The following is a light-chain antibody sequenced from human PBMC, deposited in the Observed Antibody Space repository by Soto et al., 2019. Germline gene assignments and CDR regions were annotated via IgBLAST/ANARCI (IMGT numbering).Light chain of an antibody. CDR1: QSVRGIY. CDR2: RVS. Sequence: EIVLTQSPGTLSLSPGERATLSCRASQSVRGIYLAWNQHKPGQAPRLLIYRVSTRATGIPDRFSGSGSGTDFTLTISSLEPEDFAVYYCQQYGDSPETFGQGTKLEIK. CDR3: QQYGDSPET. V-gene: IGKV3-20*01. J-gene: IGKJ2*01.